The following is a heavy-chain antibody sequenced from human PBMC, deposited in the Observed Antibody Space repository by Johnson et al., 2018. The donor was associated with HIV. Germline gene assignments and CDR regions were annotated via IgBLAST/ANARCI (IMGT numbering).Heavy chain of an antibody. J-gene: IGHJ3*02. CDR1: GFTFTNAW. Sequence: VQLVESGGGLVQPGGSLRLSCAASGFTFTNAWMSWVRQAPGKGLEWVGHITSKTDGGTTDYAAPVTGRFTISREDSKNTLDLQRNSLKTEDTAVYYCSTDWEYYYGSGKLDAFDMWGQGTMVTVSS. CDR3: STDWEYYYGSGKLDAFDM. V-gene: IGHV3-15*01. CDR2: ITSKTDGGTT. D-gene: IGHD3-10*01.